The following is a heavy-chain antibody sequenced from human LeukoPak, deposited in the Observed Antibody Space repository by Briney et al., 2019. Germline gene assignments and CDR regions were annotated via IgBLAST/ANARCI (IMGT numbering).Heavy chain of an antibody. CDR2: ISGSGGST. J-gene: IGHJ4*02. D-gene: IGHD3-22*01. V-gene: IGHV3-23*01. CDR3: AKVPPGITMIVVATPYYFDY. Sequence: GGTLRLSCAASGFTFSSYGMSWVRQAPGKGLEWVSAISGSGGSTYYADSVKGRFTISRDNSKNTLYLQMNSLRAEDTAVYYCAKVPPGITMIVVATPYYFDYWGQGTLVTVSS. CDR1: GFTFSSYG.